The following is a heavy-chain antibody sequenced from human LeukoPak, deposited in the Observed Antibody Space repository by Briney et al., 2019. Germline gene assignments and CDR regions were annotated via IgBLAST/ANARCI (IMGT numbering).Heavy chain of an antibody. CDR3: AKAQDGDYVDY. Sequence: PGGSLRLSCAASGFTFSSYGMHWVRQAPSKGLEWVAVISYDGSNKYYADSVKGRFTISRDNSKNTLYLQMNSLRAEDTAVYYCAKAQDGDYVDYWGQGTLVTVSS. V-gene: IGHV3-30*18. CDR2: ISYDGSNK. CDR1: GFTFSSYG. J-gene: IGHJ4*02. D-gene: IGHD4-17*01.